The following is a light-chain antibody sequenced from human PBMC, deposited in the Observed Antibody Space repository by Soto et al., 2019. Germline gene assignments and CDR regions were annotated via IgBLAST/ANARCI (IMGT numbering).Light chain of an antibody. Sequence: EIVMTQPPATLSVSPGERSTLSCTASHYVYSNVAWFQQRPGQAPXXLIYRASTRATGTPARFSGSGSGTEFTLTITSLQSEDFALDYCQQYHNLWTFGQGTKVDIK. CDR2: RAS. CDR1: HYVYSN. CDR3: QQYHNLWT. J-gene: IGKJ1*01. V-gene: IGKV3-15*01.